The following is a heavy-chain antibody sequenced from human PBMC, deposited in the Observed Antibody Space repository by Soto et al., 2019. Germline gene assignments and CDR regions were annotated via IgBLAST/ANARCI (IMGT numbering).Heavy chain of an antibody. CDR3: ARETGYTTTWTNWFDP. CDR1: GFTFSSYT. D-gene: IGHD6-13*01. Sequence: PGGSLRLSCAASGFTFSSYTMNWVRQAPGKGLEWVSSISSSGDYTYYADSMKGRVTISRDNAKNSLYLRVTSLRAEDTAFYYCARETGYTTTWTNWFDPWGQGTPATVSS. CDR2: ISSSGDYT. V-gene: IGHV3-21*01. J-gene: IGHJ5*02.